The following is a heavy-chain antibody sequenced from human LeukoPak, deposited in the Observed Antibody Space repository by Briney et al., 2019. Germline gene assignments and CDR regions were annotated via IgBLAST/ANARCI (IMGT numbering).Heavy chain of an antibody. J-gene: IGHJ3*02. Sequence: PGGSLRLSCAASGFTFSSYAMSWVRQAPGKGLEWVSTITGSGGTTYYVDSVKGRFTISRDNSKNTLYLQMNSLRAEDTAVYYCAKARTAATTRDAFDIWGQGTMVTVSS. CDR1: GFTFSSYA. V-gene: IGHV3-23*01. D-gene: IGHD6-13*01. CDR2: ITGSGGTT. CDR3: AKARTAATTRDAFDI.